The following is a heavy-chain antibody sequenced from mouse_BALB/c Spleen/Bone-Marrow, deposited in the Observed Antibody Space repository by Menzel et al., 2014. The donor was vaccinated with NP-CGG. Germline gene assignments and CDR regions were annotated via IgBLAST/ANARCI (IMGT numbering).Heavy chain of an antibody. J-gene: IGHJ2*01. CDR2: IDPYNGGT. D-gene: IGHD1-1*01. Sequence: EVKLQESGPELVKPGASVKVSCKASGYAFTSYYMYWVQQSHGKSLEWIGYIDPYNGGTSYNQKFKGKAKLTVDKSSSTTTMHLNSLTSEDAAVYYYARHSYYGNSLFDYWGQGTTLTVSS. CDR1: GYAFTSYY. V-gene: IGHV1S135*01. CDR3: ARHSYYGNSLFDY.